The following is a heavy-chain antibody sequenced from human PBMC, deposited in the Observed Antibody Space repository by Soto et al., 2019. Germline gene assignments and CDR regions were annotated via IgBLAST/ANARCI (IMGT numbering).Heavy chain of an antibody. Sequence: QVQLQESGPGLVKPSDTLSLTCAVSGYSISSSNWWGWIRQPLGKGLEWIGYIYYSGTTYYNPSLKGRVTLSVDTSKNQFSLKLTSVTAVDTAVYYCARREIQGPIDYWGQGTLVTVSS. V-gene: IGHV4-28*01. CDR1: GYSISSSNW. D-gene: IGHD1-26*01. J-gene: IGHJ4*02. CDR2: IYYSGTT. CDR3: ARREIQGPIDY.